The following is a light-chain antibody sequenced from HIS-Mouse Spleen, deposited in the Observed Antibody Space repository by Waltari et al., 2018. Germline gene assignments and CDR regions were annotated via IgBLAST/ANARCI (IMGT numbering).Light chain of an antibody. CDR1: SPDVGGSNI. J-gene: IGLJ3*02. CDR3: CSYAGSWV. Sequence: QSALTQPRPVSGSPGPSVTTPCPGTSPDVGGSNIVSWYQQHPGKAPKLMIYDVSKRPSGVPDRFSGSKSGNTASLTISGLQAEDEADYYCCSYAGSWVFGGGTKLTVL. CDR2: DVS. V-gene: IGLV2-11*01.